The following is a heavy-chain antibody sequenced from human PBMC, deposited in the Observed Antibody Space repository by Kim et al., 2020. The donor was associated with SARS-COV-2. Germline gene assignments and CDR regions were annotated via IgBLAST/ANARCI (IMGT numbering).Heavy chain of an antibody. V-gene: IGHV4-59*01. CDR3: ARLVVTAMHFDY. CDR2: IYYSGST. CDR1: GGSISSYY. Sequence: SETLSLTCTVSGGSISSYYWSWIRQPPGKGLEWIGYIYYSGSTNYNPSLKSRVTISVDTSKNQFSLKLSSVTAADTAVYYCARLVVTAMHFDYWGQGTL. J-gene: IGHJ4*02. D-gene: IGHD2-21*02.